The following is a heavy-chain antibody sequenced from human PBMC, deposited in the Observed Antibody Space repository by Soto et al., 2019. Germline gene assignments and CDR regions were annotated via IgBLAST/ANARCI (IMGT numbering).Heavy chain of an antibody. CDR1: GFTFSSYW. D-gene: IGHD3-9*01. CDR2: IKQDGSEK. Sequence: PGGSLRLSCAASGFTFSSYWMSWVRQAPRKGLEWVANIKQDGSEKYYVDSVKGRFTISRDNAKNSLYLQMNSLRAEDTAVYYCARGGGIHYFDWLHIGRDAFDIWGQGTMVTVSS. J-gene: IGHJ3*02. V-gene: IGHV3-7*01. CDR3: ARGGGIHYFDWLHIGRDAFDI.